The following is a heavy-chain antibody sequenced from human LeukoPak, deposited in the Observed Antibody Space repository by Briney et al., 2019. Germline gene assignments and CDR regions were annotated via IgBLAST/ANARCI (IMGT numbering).Heavy chain of an antibody. J-gene: IGHJ4*02. CDR3: ARASITMVRGAFDY. CDR1: GFTFSSYW. Sequence: GGSLRLSCAASGFTFSSYWMSCVRQAPGKGLEWVANIKQDGSEKYYVDAVKGRFTISRDNAKNSLYLQMNSVRAEDTAVYYCARASITMVRGAFDYWGQGTPVTVSS. V-gene: IGHV3-7*01. D-gene: IGHD3-10*01. CDR2: IKQDGSEK.